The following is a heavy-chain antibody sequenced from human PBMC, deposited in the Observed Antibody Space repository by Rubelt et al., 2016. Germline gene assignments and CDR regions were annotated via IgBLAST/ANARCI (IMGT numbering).Heavy chain of an antibody. CDR1: GFNFSNYG. Sequence: GGGVVQPGRSLRLSCAASGFNFSNYGMHWVRQAPGKGLEWVAGISYDGNNKNYADSVKGRFTISRDNSKNTLYLQMNSLRPEDTAVYYCARGPQWLQLGSFDIWGQGTMVTGAS. J-gene: IGHJ3*02. CDR2: ISYDGNNK. D-gene: IGHD6-19*01. V-gene: IGHV3-30*19. CDR3: ARGPQWLQLGSFDI.